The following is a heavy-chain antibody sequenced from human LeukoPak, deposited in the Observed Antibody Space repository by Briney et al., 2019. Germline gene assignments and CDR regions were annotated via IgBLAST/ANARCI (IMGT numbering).Heavy chain of an antibody. CDR2: INWNGGST. D-gene: IGHD6-19*01. V-gene: IGHV3-20*04. J-gene: IGHJ4*02. CDR3: ARGWEAVAGFDY. CDR1: GFTFDDYG. Sequence: GGSLRLSCAASGFTFDDYGMSWVRQAPGKGLEWVSGINWNGGSTGYADSVKGRFTISRDNAKNSPYLQMNSLRAEDTALYYCARGWEAVAGFDYWGQGTLVTVSS.